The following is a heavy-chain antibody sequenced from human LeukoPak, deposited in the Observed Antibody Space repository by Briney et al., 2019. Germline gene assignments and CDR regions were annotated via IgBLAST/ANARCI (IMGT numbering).Heavy chain of an antibody. CDR2: INHSGCT. J-gene: IGHJ4*02. CDR1: GVSSSGDY. CDR3: ARARRPYVGATLDY. Sequence: SETLSLTCAVSGVSSSGDYWSWIRQPPGTGLEGIGEINHSGCTNYNPCLKSRVTISVDTSKNQFSLKLSSVTAADTAVYYCARARRPYVGATLDYWGQGTLVTVSS. D-gene: IGHD1-26*01. V-gene: IGHV4-34*01.